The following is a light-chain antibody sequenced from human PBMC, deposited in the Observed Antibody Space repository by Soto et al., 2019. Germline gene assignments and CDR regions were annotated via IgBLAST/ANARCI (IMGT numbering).Light chain of an antibody. CDR2: EVS. Sequence: QSVLTQPPSASGSPGQSVTISCTGTSSDVGHYNYVSWYQQHPGKAPKFIIYEVSNRPSGVSNRFSGSKSGNTASLTISGLQAEDEADYYCSSYTNSGVFGTGTKLTVL. CDR1: SSDVGHYNY. J-gene: IGLJ1*01. V-gene: IGLV2-14*01. CDR3: SSYTNSGV.